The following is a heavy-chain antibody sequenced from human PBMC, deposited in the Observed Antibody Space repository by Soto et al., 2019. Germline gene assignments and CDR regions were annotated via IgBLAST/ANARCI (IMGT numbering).Heavy chain of an antibody. Sequence: GSLRLSCAASGFTFSSYWMSWVRQAPGKGLEWVANIKQDGSEKYYVDSVKGRFTISRDNAKNSLYLQMNSLRAEDTAVYYCARDAYSSSWYNYYYYYMDVWGKGTTVTVSS. V-gene: IGHV3-7*01. CDR2: IKQDGSEK. J-gene: IGHJ6*03. CDR3: ARDAYSSSWYNYYYYYMDV. D-gene: IGHD6-13*01. CDR1: GFTFSSYW.